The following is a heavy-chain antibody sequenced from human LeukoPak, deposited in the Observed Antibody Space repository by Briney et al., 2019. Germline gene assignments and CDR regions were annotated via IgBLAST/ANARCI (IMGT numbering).Heavy chain of an antibody. CDR1: GFTFSSYS. CDR2: ISSSSSHI. CDR3: ARSRAGTGAFDI. D-gene: IGHD6-13*01. Sequence: GGSLRLSCAASGFTFSSYSMTWVRQAPGKGLEWVSSISSSSSHIYYADSVKGRFTISRDNAKNSLYLQMNSLRAEDTAVYYCARSRAGTGAFDIWGQGTMVTVSS. J-gene: IGHJ3*02. V-gene: IGHV3-21*01.